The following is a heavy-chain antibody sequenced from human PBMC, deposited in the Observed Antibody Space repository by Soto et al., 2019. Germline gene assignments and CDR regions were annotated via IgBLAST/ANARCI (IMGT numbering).Heavy chain of an antibody. CDR2: IIPIFGTA. CDR3: GRRTAARPYYYYGMDV. CDR1: GGTFSSYA. J-gene: IGHJ6*02. D-gene: IGHD6-6*01. Sequence: QVQLVQSGAEVKKPGSSVKVSCKASGGTFSSYAISWVRQAPGQGLEWMGGIIPIFGTANYAQKFQGRVTITADESPSTAYMELSSLRSEDTAVDYCGRRTAARPYYYYGMDVWGQGTTVTVSS. V-gene: IGHV1-69*01.